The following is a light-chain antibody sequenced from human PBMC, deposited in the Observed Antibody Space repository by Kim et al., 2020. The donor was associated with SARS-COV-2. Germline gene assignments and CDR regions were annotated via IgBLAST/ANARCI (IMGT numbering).Light chain of an antibody. CDR3: AAWDDSLNGRGV. Sequence: RVTISGSGSSSNSGSNTVNWYQKLPGTAPKLLIYSNNQRPSGVPDRCSGSKSGTSASLAISGLQSEDEADYYCAAWDDSLNGRGVFGGGTQLTV. V-gene: IGLV1-44*01. CDR2: SNN. J-gene: IGLJ2*01. CDR1: SSNSGSNT.